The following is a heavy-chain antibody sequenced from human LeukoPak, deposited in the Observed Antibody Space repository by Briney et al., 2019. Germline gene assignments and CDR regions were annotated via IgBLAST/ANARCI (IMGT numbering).Heavy chain of an antibody. D-gene: IGHD3-3*01. V-gene: IGHV1-69*05. J-gene: IGHJ4*02. CDR3: ARTKYPYYDFWSGYFDY. Sequence: SVKVSCRASGGTFSSYAISWVRQAPGQGLEWMGRIIPIFGTANYAQKFQGRVTITTDESTSTAYMELSSLRSEDTAVYYCARTKYPYYDFWSGYFDYWGQGTLVTVSS. CDR1: GGTFSSYA. CDR2: IIPIFGTA.